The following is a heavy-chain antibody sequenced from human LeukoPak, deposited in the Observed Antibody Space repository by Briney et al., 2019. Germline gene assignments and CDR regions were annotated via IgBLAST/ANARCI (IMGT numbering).Heavy chain of an antibody. J-gene: IGHJ3*02. CDR2: TYYRSKWYN. D-gene: IGHD3-9*01. Sequence: SQTLSLTCAISGDSVSSNSAAWHWIRQSPSRGLEWLGRTYYRSKWYNDYAVSVKSRITINPDTSKNQFSLQLNSVTPEDTAVYYCAREFVLRYFDWLGVGSIDIWGQGTMVTVSS. V-gene: IGHV6-1*01. CDR1: GDSVSSNSAA. CDR3: AREFVLRYFDWLGVGSIDI.